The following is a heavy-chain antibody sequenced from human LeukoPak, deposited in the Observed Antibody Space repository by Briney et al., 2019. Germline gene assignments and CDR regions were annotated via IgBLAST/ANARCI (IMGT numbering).Heavy chain of an antibody. CDR2: IIPIFGSA. Sequence: ASVKASCKASGDTFSSYTISWVRQAPGQGLEWMGGIIPIFGSANYAQKFQGRVTITADESTSTAYMELSSLRSEDTAVYYCARDRRYDILTGFEPDDDYWGQGTLVTVSS. CDR1: GDTFSSYT. D-gene: IGHD3-9*01. J-gene: IGHJ4*02. CDR3: ARDRRYDILTGFEPDDDY. V-gene: IGHV1-69*13.